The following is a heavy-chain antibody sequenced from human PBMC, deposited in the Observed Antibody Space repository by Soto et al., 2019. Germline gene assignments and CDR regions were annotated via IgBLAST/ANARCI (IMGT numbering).Heavy chain of an antibody. D-gene: IGHD6-13*01. J-gene: IGHJ4*02. CDR2: IYYSGST. CDR1: GGSISSGGYY. CDR3: ARSLPTYSSSWSYFDY. V-gene: IGHV4-31*03. Sequence: PSETLSLTCTVSGGSISSGGYYWSWIRQHPGKGLEWIGYIYYSGSTYYNPSLKSRVTISVDTSKNQFSLKLSSVTAADTAVYYCARSLPTYSSSWSYFDYWGQGTLVTVSS.